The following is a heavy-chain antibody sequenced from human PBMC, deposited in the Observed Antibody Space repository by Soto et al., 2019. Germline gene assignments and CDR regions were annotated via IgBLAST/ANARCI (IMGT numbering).Heavy chain of an antibody. CDR1: GFTFSSYS. J-gene: IGHJ5*02. V-gene: IGHV3-48*02. D-gene: IGHD1-7*01. Sequence: EVQLVESGGGLVQPGGSLRLSCAASGFTFSSYSMNWVRQAPGKGLEWVSYISSSSSTIYYADSVKDRFTISRDNAKNSLYLQMNSLRDEDTAVYYCASSSDNWNYGGYWFDPWGQGTLVTVSS. CDR2: ISSSSSTI. CDR3: ASSSDNWNYGGYWFDP.